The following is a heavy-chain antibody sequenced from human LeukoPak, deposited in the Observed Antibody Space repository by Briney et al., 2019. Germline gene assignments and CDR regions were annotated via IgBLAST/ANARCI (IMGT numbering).Heavy chain of an antibody. CDR1: GGSISSYY. J-gene: IGHJ6*02. D-gene: IGHD6-6*01. V-gene: IGHV4-59*01. CDR3: ARVEVLLQLRPFYYYYGMDV. CDR2: IYYSGST. Sequence: SETLSLTCTVSGGSISSYYWSWIRQPPGKGLEWIGYIYYSGSTNYNPSLKSRVTISVDTSKNQFSLKLSSVTAADTAVYYCARVEVLLQLRPFYYYYGMDVWGQGTTVTVSS.